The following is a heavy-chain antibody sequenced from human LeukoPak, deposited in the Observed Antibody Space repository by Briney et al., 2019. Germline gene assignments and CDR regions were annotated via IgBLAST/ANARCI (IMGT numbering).Heavy chain of an antibody. CDR3: TRVELLRYFEH. CDR2: VKSKTDGGTT. D-gene: IGHD1-26*01. J-gene: IGHJ1*01. CDR1: GFPFSHAW. Sequence: GGSLRLSCAASGFPFSHAWMSRGRQAPGKGLEWVGRVKSKTDGGTTDYAAPVKGRFTISRDDSKNTLYLQMNSLKTEDTAVYYCTRVELLRYFEHWGQGTLVTVSS. V-gene: IGHV3-15*01.